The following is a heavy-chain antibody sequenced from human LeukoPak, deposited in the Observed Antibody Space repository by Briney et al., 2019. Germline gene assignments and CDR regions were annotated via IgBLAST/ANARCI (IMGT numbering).Heavy chain of an antibody. D-gene: IGHD6-6*01. J-gene: IGHJ6*02. CDR2: IIPILGIA. CDR1: GGTFSSYA. Sequence: ASVKVSCKASGGTFSSYAVSWVRQAPGQGLEWVGRIIPILGIANYAQKFQGRVTITADKSTSTAYMELSSLRSEDTAVYYCARGGGGFSSSSEYGMDVWGQGTTVTVSS. CDR3: ARGGGGFSSSSEYGMDV. V-gene: IGHV1-69*04.